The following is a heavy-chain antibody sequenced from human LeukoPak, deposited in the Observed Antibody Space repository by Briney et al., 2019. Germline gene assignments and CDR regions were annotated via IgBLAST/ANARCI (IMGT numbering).Heavy chain of an antibody. CDR3: ARGGHCSSTSCYPDLDY. Sequence: GGSLRLSCAASGFTFSSYDMHRVRHATGKGLEWVSAISTAGDTYYPGSVKGRFTISREKGKNSLYLQMNSLRAGDTAVYYCARGGHCSSTSCYPDLDYWGQGTLVTVSS. CDR2: ISTAGDT. V-gene: IGHV3-13*01. D-gene: IGHD2-2*03. CDR1: GFTFSSYD. J-gene: IGHJ4*02.